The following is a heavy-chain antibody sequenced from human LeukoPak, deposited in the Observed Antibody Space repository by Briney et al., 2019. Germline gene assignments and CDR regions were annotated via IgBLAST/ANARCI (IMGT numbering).Heavy chain of an antibody. CDR2: ISGNSADI. D-gene: IGHD3-16*01. Sequence: GGSLRLSCAASGFTFDDYAMHWVRQPPGKGLEWVSGISGNSADIGYADSVKGRFTISRDNAKRSLYLQMNSLRPEDTALYYCAKEGGDWFDPWGQGTLVTVSS. CDR3: AKEGGDWFDP. CDR1: GFTFDDYA. J-gene: IGHJ5*02. V-gene: IGHV3-9*01.